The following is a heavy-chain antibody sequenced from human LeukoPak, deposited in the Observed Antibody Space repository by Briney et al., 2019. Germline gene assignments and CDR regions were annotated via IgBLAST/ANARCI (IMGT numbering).Heavy chain of an antibody. CDR1: GFTFSSYV. CDR2: ISHDGII. V-gene: IGHV3-74*01. Sequence: GGSLRLSCETAGFTFSSYVMHWVRRTPGEGLVWVSRISHDGIISYADSVKGRFTISRDNAKNTLILQMNSLRVEDTAVYYCARDWVYKIDYWGRGTLVTVSS. J-gene: IGHJ4*02. D-gene: IGHD5-24*01. CDR3: ARDWVYKIDY.